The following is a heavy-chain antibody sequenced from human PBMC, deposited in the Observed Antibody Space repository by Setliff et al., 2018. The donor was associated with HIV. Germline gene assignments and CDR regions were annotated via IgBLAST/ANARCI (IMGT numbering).Heavy chain of an antibody. CDR3: ARHGQYGSGRYYNRPFDF. Sequence: GESLKISCKGSGYSFTSYWIAWLRQMPGKGLECMGIIYPGDSDTRYSPSFQGQVTISGDKSISTAYLQWSSLKSSDTAMYYCARHGQYGSGRYYNRPFDFWGQGTLVTVSS. V-gene: IGHV5-51*01. CDR2: IYPGDSDT. D-gene: IGHD3-10*01. CDR1: GYSFTSYW. J-gene: IGHJ4*02.